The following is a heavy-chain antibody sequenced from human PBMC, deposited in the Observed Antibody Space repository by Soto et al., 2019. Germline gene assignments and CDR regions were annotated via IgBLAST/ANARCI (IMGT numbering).Heavy chain of an antibody. Sequence: PGGSLRLSCAASGFTFSTSGMHWVRQAPGKGLEWVAVIWYDGSYKYNTDSVKGRFTISRDNSKNTLYLQMSSLRAEDTAVYHCARWNWNSGYFYFWGQGTLVTVSS. D-gene: IGHD1-7*01. CDR2: IWYDGSYK. CDR1: GFTFSTSG. CDR3: ARWNWNSGYFYF. V-gene: IGHV3-33*01. J-gene: IGHJ4*02.